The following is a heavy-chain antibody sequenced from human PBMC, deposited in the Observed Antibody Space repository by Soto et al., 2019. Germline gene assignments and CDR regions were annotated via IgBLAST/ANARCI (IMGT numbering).Heavy chain of an antibody. J-gene: IGHJ4*03. CDR2: IYDSGTT. CDR3: ARSPQYYTPGSSPFDY. V-gene: IGHV4-38-2*01. D-gene: IGHD3-3*01. Sequence: SETLSLTCVVSAYVVESGRDWGWFRQPPGKGLEWVGSIYDSGTTYYNPSLRSRVTISADTSKNQFSLSLTSVTAADTAVYYCARSPQYYTPGSSPFDYWGPGTMVTVSS. CDR1: AYVVESGRD.